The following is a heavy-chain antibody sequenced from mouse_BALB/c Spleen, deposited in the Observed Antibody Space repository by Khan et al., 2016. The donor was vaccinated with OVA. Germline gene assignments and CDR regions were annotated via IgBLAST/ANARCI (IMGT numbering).Heavy chain of an antibody. Sequence: EVQLQESGPGLVKPSQTVSLTCTVTGISITTGNYRWSWIRHFPGNKLEWIGYLFYSGPTTYNPSLTSRTSITRDTSKNRFFLEMNSLTTEDTATYYCARDGGGFDSYYFDYWGQGTILTVSS. J-gene: IGHJ2*01. CDR2: LFYSGPT. CDR3: ARDGGGFDSYYFDY. V-gene: IGHV3-5*02. D-gene: IGHD2-2*01. CDR1: GISITTGNYR.